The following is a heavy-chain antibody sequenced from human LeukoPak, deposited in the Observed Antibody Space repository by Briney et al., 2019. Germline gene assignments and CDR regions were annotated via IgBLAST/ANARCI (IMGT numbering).Heavy chain of an antibody. CDR1: GDSISSGTSY. CDR3: TRDVNYGDPPDH. V-gene: IGHV4-61*02. J-gene: IGHJ5*02. D-gene: IGHD4-17*01. Sequence: SETLSLTCSVSGDSISSGTSYWSWIRQPAGKGLEWIGRLYNSGRTDYNPSLKSRVTISVDMSMNRFFLTLSSVTAADTAVYFCTRDVNYGDPPDHWGQGILVPVSS. CDR2: LYNSGRT.